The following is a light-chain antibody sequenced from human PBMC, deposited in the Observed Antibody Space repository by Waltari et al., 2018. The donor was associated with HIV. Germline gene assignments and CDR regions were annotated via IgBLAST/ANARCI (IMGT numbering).Light chain of an antibody. Sequence: QSFLTQPPSASGTPGRRVVISCSGNTSNVGSNPVNWYRQVPGTAPNLLMFINRQRPSEVTDRCSGSKSGTSASLAIKGLQSEDEADYYCAAREDSLNVWVFGGGTKLTVL. J-gene: IGLJ3*02. CDR1: TSNVGSNP. CDR3: AAREDSLNVWV. CDR2: INR. V-gene: IGLV1-44*01.